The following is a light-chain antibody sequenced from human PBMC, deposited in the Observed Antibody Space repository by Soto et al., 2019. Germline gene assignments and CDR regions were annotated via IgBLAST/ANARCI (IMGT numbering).Light chain of an antibody. Sequence: QSVLTQPASVSGSPGQSITISCTGTSSDVGGYNYVSWYQQHPGKAPKLMIYEVSNRPSGVPNRFSGSKSGNTASLTISGLQAEDEADYYCSSSTSSDTLLFGGGTKLTVL. J-gene: IGLJ2*01. CDR2: EVS. V-gene: IGLV2-14*01. CDR3: SSSTSSDTLL. CDR1: SSDVGGYNY.